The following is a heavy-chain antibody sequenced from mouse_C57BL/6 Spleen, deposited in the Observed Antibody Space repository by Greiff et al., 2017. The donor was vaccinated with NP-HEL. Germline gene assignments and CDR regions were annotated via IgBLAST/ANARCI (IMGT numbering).Heavy chain of an antibody. CDR1: GYTFTSYW. Sequence: VQLQQSGAELAKPGASVKLSCKASGYTFTSYWMHWVKQRPGQGLEWIGYINPSSGYTKYNQKFKDKATLTADKSSSTAYMQLSSLTYEDSAVYYCARYDSRFISVFDDWGQGTTLTVSS. J-gene: IGHJ2*01. CDR3: ARYDSRFISVFDD. CDR2: INPSSGYT. D-gene: IGHD1-1*01. V-gene: IGHV1-7*01.